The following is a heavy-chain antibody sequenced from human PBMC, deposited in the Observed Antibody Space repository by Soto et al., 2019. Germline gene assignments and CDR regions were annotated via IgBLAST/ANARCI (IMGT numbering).Heavy chain of an antibody. V-gene: IGHV4-39*01. CDR1: GVSISSSSYY. J-gene: IGHJ6*02. CDR3: ARPTAAGSVYYGMDV. Sequence: SSETLSLTCTVSGVSISSSSYYWGWIRQPPGKGLEWIGSIYYSGSTYYNPSLKSRVTISVDTSKNQLSLKLNSVIAADAAVYYCARPTAAGSVYYGMDVWGQGTTVTVSS. CDR2: IYYSGST. D-gene: IGHD6-13*01.